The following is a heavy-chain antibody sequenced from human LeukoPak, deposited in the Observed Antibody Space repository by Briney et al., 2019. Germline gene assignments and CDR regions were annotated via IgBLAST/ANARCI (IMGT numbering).Heavy chain of an antibody. CDR2: IKNDGSST. V-gene: IGHV3-74*01. CDR1: GFTFSSYW. J-gene: IGHJ4*02. CDR3: ARALTDY. Sequence: GGSLRLSCAASGFTFSSYWMHWVRQAPGKGLVWVSRIKNDGSSTTYADSVKGRFTISRDNSKNTLYLQMNSLRAEDTAVYYCARALTDYWGQGTLVTVSS.